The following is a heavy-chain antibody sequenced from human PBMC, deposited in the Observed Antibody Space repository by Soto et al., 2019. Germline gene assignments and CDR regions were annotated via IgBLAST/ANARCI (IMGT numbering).Heavy chain of an antibody. Sequence: QVQLVESGGGVVQPGRSLRLSCAASGFTFSSYGMHWVRQAPGKGLEWVAVISYDGSNKYYADSVKGRFTISRDNSKNTLYLQMNRLRAEDTAVYYCAKTSVAATLYYYYYMDVWGKGTTVTVSS. CDR2: ISYDGSNK. J-gene: IGHJ6*03. CDR3: AKTSVAATLYYYYYMDV. D-gene: IGHD2-15*01. V-gene: IGHV3-30*18. CDR1: GFTFSSYG.